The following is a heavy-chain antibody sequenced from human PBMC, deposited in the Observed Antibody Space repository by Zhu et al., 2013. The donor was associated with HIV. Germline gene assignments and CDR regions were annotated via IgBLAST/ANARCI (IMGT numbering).Heavy chain of an antibody. CDR3: ARLPRIPTNLRAYYNYMDV. CDR2: ISGYNGHT. Sequence: GQLVQSGAEVKKPGASVKVSCRASGYTFTSNAITWVRQVPGQGLEWMGWISGYNGHTNYAPKFEGGVTMTTHIFTNTAYLELRGLRPDDTAVYYCARLPRIPTNLRAYYNYMDVWGKGTTITVAS. J-gene: IGHJ6*03. D-gene: IGHD2-8*01. CDR1: GYTFTSNA. V-gene: IGHV1-18*01.